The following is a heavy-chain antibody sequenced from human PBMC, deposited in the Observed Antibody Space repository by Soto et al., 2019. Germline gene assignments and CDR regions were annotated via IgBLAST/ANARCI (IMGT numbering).Heavy chain of an antibody. CDR3: AKDLGRRPPLVPAAAIYYYYGMDV. D-gene: IGHD2-2*01. V-gene: IGHV3-9*01. CDR2: ISWNSGSI. Sequence: GGSLRLSCAASGFTFDDYAMHWVRQAPGKGLEWVSGISWNSGSIGYADSVKGRFTISRDNAKNSLYLQMNSLRAEDTALYYCAKDLGRRPPLVPAAAIYYYYGMDVWGQGTTVTVSS. J-gene: IGHJ6*02. CDR1: GFTFDDYA.